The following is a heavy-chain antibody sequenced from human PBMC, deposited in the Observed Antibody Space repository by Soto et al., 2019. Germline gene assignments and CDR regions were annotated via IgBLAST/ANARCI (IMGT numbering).Heavy chain of an antibody. CDR2: ISYDGSNK. Sequence: GGSLRLSCAASEFTFSNYAMHWVRQAPGKGLEWVAFISYDGSNKYYADSVKGRFAISRDNSKNTLYLQMNSLRAEDTAVYYCARESVRQQLAYYFDYWGQGTLVTVSS. J-gene: IGHJ4*02. V-gene: IGHV3-30*09. CDR3: ARESVRQQLAYYFDY. CDR1: EFTFSNYA. D-gene: IGHD6-13*01.